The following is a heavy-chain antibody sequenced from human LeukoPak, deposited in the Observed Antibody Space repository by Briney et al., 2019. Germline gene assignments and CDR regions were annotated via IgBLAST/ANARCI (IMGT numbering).Heavy chain of an antibody. J-gene: IGHJ5*02. CDR3: ASSATGYGDYQMNWFDP. Sequence: SETLSLTCTVSGGSISSSSYYWGWIRQPPGKGLEWIGEINHSGSTNYNPSLKSRVTISVDTSKNQFSLKLSSVTAADTAVYYCASSATGYGDYQMNWFDPWGQGTLVTVSS. CDR2: INHSGST. D-gene: IGHD4-17*01. V-gene: IGHV4-39*07. CDR1: GGSISSSSYY.